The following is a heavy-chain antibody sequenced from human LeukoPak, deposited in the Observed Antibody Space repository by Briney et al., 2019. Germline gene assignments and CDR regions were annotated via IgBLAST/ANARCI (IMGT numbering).Heavy chain of an antibody. Sequence: SETLSLTCTVSGGSISSYYWSWIRQPPGKGLEWIGYIYYSGSTNYNPSLKSRVTISVDTSKNQFSVKLSSVTAADTAVYYCARGDFWSGFYNYWGQGTLVTVSS. V-gene: IGHV4-59*12. J-gene: IGHJ4*02. CDR2: IYYSGST. CDR3: ARGDFWSGFYNY. CDR1: GGSISSYY. D-gene: IGHD3-3*01.